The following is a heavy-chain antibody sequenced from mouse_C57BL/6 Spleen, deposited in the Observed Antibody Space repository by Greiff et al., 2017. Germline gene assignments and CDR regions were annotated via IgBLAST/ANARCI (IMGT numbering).Heavy chain of an antibody. J-gene: IGHJ3*01. V-gene: IGHV1-26*01. CDR2: INPNNGGT. CDR3: AKSNYVGAGFAY. D-gene: IGHD2-5*01. Sequence: EVQLQQSGPELVKPGASVKISCKASGYTFTDYYMNWVKQSHGKSLEWIGDINPNNGGTSYNQKFKGKATLTVDKSSSTAYMELRSLTSEDSAVYYCAKSNYVGAGFAYWGQGTLVTVSA. CDR1: GYTFTDYY.